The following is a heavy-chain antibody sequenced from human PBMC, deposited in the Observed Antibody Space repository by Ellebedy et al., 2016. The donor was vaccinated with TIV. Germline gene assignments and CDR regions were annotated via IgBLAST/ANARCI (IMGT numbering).Heavy chain of an antibody. J-gene: IGHJ4*02. Sequence: GSLRLXXAVYGGSFSGYYWSWIRQPPGKGLEWIGEINHSGSTNYNPSLKSRVTISVDTSKNQFSLQLSSVTAADTAVYYCAKSLHYSSSSFFDFWGQGTLVTVSS. CDR3: AKSLHYSSSSFFDF. V-gene: IGHV4-34*01. D-gene: IGHD6-6*01. CDR2: INHSGST. CDR1: GGSFSGYY.